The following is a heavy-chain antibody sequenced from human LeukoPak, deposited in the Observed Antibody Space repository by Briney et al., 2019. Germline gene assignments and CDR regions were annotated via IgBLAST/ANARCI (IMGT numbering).Heavy chain of an antibody. J-gene: IGHJ4*02. D-gene: IGHD6-19*01. CDR1: GFTFSSYA. CDR2: ISYDGSNK. V-gene: IGHV3-30-3*01. Sequence: PGRSLRLSCAASGFTFSSYAMHWVRQAPGKGLEWVAVISYDGSNKYYSDSVKGRFTISRDNSKNTLYLQMNSLRAEDTAVYYCARVGYSGGSYYFDFWGQGTLVTVSS. CDR3: ARVGYSGGSYYFDF.